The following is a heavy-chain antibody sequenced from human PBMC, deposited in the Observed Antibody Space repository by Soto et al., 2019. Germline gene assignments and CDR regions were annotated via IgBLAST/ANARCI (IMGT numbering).Heavy chain of an antibody. D-gene: IGHD2-15*01. J-gene: IGHJ4*02. CDR2: ISGSGDST. Sequence: GGSLRLSCAASGFTFRSSPMSWVRRAPGKGLEWVSAISGSGDSTYYADSVKGRFTITRDNSKNTLYLQMNSLRAEDTAVYYCAKYGVVVVVAADWGQGTLVTVSS. V-gene: IGHV3-23*01. CDR1: GFTFRSSP. CDR3: AKYGVVVVVAAD.